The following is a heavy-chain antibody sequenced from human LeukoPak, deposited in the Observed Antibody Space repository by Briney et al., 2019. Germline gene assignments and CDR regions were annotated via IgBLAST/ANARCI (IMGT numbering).Heavy chain of an antibody. CDR2: ISLRSTYI. D-gene: IGHD3-16*01. J-gene: IGHJ6*03. CDR3: ARGVALGSANSDYAPHLYGMEV. Sequence: GGSLRLSCAASGFTFNSHTMNWVRQAPGKGLEWVSSISLRSTYIYYADSVKGRFTISRDNAKNSLYLQMKSLRAEDTAVYYCARGVALGSANSDYAPHLYGMEVGGKGTTVTVSS. V-gene: IGHV3-21*01. CDR1: GFTFNSHT.